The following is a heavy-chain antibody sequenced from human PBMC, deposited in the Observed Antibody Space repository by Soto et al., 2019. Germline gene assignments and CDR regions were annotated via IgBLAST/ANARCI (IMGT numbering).Heavy chain of an antibody. CDR2: IIPIFGTA. D-gene: IGHD3-10*01. CDR3: ARGLGPYYYYGMDG. CDR1: GGTFSSYA. Sequence: GPSVKVSCKASGGTFSSYAISWVRQAPGQGLEWMGGIIPIFGTANYAQKFQGRVTITADESTSTAYMELSSLRSEDTAVYYCARGLGPYYYYGMDGWGQGTTVTFSS. V-gene: IGHV1-69*13. J-gene: IGHJ6*02.